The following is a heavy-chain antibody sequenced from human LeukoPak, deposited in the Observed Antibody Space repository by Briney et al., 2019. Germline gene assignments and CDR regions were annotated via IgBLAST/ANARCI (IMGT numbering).Heavy chain of an antibody. D-gene: IGHD5-18*01. CDR3: ANTAMKGRAFDI. CDR1: GFPFCSYA. CDR2: ISGSGGST. J-gene: IGHJ3*02. V-gene: IGHV3-23*01. Sequence: GSLELSCAASGFPFCSYALSRVRQAPGKGPEWVSAISGSGGSTYYADSVKGRFTISRDNSKNTLYLQMNSLRAEDTAVYYCANTAMKGRAFDIWGQGTMVTVSS.